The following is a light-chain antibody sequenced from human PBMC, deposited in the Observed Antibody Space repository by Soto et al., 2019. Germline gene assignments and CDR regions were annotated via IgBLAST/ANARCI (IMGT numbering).Light chain of an antibody. CDR1: QSVHSN. CDR2: GAS. V-gene: IGKV3-15*01. J-gene: IGKJ2*01. CDR3: QQYDGWPPFT. Sequence: EVVMTQTPATLSVSPGEGATLSCRASQSVHSNLAWYQQKPGQAPRLLIFGASTRATDIPARFSGSGSGTEFTLTISSLQSEDFAVYYCQQYDGWPPFTFGQGTKLEIK.